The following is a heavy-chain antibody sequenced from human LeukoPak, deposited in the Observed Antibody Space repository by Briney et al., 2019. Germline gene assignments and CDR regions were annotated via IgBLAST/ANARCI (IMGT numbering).Heavy chain of an antibody. Sequence: SETLSLTCTVSGGSISSSSYYWGWIRQPPGKGLEWIGSIYYSGSTYYNPSLKSRVTISVDTSKNQFSLKLSSVTAADTAVYYCARVYRLRLGELDWGQGTLVTVSS. D-gene: IGHD3-16*01. CDR1: GGSISSSSYY. CDR3: ARVYRLRLGELD. CDR2: IYYSGST. J-gene: IGHJ4*02. V-gene: IGHV4-39*07.